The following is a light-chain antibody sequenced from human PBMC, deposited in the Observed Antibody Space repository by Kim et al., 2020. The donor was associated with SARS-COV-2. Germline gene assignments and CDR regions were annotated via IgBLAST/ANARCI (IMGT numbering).Light chain of an antibody. V-gene: IGKV1-5*03. J-gene: IGKJ1*01. CDR2: KSS. CDR3: QQYNAYPWA. CDR1: QNVYTW. Sequence: DIQMTQSPSTLSASVGDRVTITCRASQNVYTWLAWYQQKPGKAPKLLIYKSSGLQSGVPSRFSGSGSGTDFTLTITSLQPDDFATYYCQQYNAYPWAFGQGPKV.